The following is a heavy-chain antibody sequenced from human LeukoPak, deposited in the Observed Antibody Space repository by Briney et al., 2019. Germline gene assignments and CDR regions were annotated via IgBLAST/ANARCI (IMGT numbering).Heavy chain of an antibody. D-gene: IGHD4-11*01. CDR3: VRDYSNFVQGD. Sequence: SETLSLTCTVSGDSISSSHYYWGWIRQSPGKGLEWIGSIYSGGETHYNPSLNSRVTIFLDTSKNRFSLNLIFVTATDTAVYYCVRDYSNFVQGDWGQGTLVTVSS. CDR2: IYSGGET. V-gene: IGHV4-39*02. CDR1: GDSISSSHYY. J-gene: IGHJ4*02.